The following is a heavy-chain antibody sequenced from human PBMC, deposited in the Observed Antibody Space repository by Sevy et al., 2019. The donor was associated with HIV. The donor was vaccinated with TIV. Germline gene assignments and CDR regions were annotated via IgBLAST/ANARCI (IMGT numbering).Heavy chain of an antibody. J-gene: IGHJ3*02. CDR2: IFGNGDVSIGFANGEVT. D-gene: IGHD3-22*01. CDR3: AGGRYDSSGSFDAFDI. Sequence: GGSLRLSCAASGFTFNNYAMNWVRQAPGKGLEWVSTIFGNGDVSIGFANGEVTYYADSVRGRFTISRDSSKNTLYLQMNSLRAEDTARYYCAGGRYDSSGSFDAFDIWGQRTMVTVSS. CDR1: GFTFNNYA. V-gene: IGHV3-23*01.